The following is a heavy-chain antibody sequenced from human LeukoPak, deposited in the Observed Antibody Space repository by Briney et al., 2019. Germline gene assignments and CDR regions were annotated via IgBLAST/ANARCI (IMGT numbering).Heavy chain of an antibody. D-gene: IGHD3-9*01. Sequence: PGGSLRLSCAASGFTFNNYAMSWVRQAPGKGLGWVSAISGSGGSTYYADSVKGRFTISRDNPKNTLYLQMNSLRAEDTAVYYCARRQTGLGPNYYYGMDVWGQGTTVTVSS. CDR1: GFTFNNYA. J-gene: IGHJ6*02. CDR3: ARRQTGLGPNYYYGMDV. V-gene: IGHV3-23*01. CDR2: ISGSGGST.